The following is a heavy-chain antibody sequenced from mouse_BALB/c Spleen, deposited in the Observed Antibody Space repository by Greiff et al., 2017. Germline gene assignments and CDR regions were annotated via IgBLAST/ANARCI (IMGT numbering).Heavy chain of an antibody. Sequence: QVQLKQSGAELAKPGASVKMSCKASGYTFTSYWMHWVKQRPGQGLEWIGYINPSTGYTEYNQKFKDKATLTADKSSSTAYMQLSSLTSEDSAVYYCARDRYGNLYYFDYWGQGTTLTVSS. D-gene: IGHD2-10*02. J-gene: IGHJ2*01. V-gene: IGHV1-7*01. CDR3: ARDRYGNLYYFDY. CDR1: GYTFTSYW. CDR2: INPSTGYT.